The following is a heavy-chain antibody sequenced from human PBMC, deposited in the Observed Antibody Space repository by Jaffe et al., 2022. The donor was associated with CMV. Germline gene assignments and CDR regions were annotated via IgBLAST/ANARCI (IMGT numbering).Heavy chain of an antibody. Sequence: EVQLVESGGGLVKPGGSLRLSCAASGFTFSSYSMNWVRQAPGKGLEWVSSISSSSSYIYYADSVKGRFTISRDNAKNSLYLQMNSLRAEDTAVYYCARDPDYYDILTGLDYWGQGTLVTVSS. J-gene: IGHJ4*02. D-gene: IGHD3-9*01. CDR1: GFTFSSYS. V-gene: IGHV3-21*01. CDR3: ARDPDYYDILTGLDY. CDR2: ISSSSSYI.